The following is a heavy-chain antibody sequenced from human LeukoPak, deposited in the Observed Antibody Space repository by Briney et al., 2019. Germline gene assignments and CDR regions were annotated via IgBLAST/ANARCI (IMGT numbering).Heavy chain of an antibody. Sequence: SGTLCLTCGVSGGSISSYYWSWIRQPPGKGLEWLGDIYYSGSTNYNASPKRGGTIAAGTSKHNLSLMLISGTGADTTTFYYAGRGYSSGWYYFDYWGQGALVTVAS. D-gene: IGHD6-19*01. CDR3: AGRGYSSGWYYFDY. V-gene: IGHV4-59*08. CDR2: IYYSGST. J-gene: IGHJ4*02. CDR1: GGSISSYY.